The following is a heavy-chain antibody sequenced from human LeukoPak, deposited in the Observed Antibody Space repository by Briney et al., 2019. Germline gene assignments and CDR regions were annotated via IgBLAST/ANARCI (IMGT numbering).Heavy chain of an antibody. V-gene: IGHV4-34*01. D-gene: IGHD3-22*01. Sequence: SETLSLTCAVYGGSFSGYYWSWLRQPPGKGLEWIGEINHSGSTNYNPSLKSRVTISVDTSKNQFSLKLSSVTAADTAVYYCARGDYYDSSGYQSPSFDYWGQGTLVTVSS. CDR3: ARGDYYDSSGYQSPSFDY. CDR2: INHSGST. CDR1: GGSFSGYY. J-gene: IGHJ4*02.